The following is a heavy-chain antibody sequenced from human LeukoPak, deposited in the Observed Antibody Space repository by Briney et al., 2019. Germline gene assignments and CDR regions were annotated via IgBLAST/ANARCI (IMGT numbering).Heavy chain of an antibody. Sequence: SETLSLTCTVSGGSISSYYWSWIRQPAGKGLEWIGRIYTSGSTNYNPSLKSRDTMSVDTSKNQFSLKLSSVTAADTAVYYCARDMDFWSGYYKVWWFDPWGQGTLVTVSS. CDR2: IYTSGST. J-gene: IGHJ5*02. CDR3: ARDMDFWSGYYKVWWFDP. D-gene: IGHD3-3*01. CDR1: GGSISSYY. V-gene: IGHV4-4*07.